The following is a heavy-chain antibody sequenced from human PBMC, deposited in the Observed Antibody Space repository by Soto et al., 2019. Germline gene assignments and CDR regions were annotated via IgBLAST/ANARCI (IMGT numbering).Heavy chain of an antibody. CDR3: ARVAYTYTWSSLDY. J-gene: IGHJ4*02. CDR2: ISYDGSNK. V-gene: IGHV3-30-3*01. D-gene: IGHD1-1*01. Sequence: QVQLVESGGGVVQPGRSLRLSCAASGFTFSSYAMHWVRQAPGKGLDWVAVISYDGSNKYYADSVKGRFTISRDNSKNTLYLQMNSLRPEDTALYYCARVAYTYTWSSLDYWGQGTLLTVSS. CDR1: GFTFSSYA.